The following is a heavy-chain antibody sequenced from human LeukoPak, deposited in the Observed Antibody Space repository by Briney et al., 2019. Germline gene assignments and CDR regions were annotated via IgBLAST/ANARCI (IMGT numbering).Heavy chain of an antibody. J-gene: IGHJ4*02. Sequence: SETLSLTCAVYGGSFSGFHWNWIRQPPGKGLEWIGDINHSGSTHYNPSLTSRVTISVDPSKNQFSLKLSSVTAADTAVHYCARDLRSNSLWYFDYWGQGTLVTVSS. CDR1: GGSFSGFH. D-gene: IGHD4-11*01. CDR2: INHSGST. V-gene: IGHV4-34*01. CDR3: ARDLRSNSLWYFDY.